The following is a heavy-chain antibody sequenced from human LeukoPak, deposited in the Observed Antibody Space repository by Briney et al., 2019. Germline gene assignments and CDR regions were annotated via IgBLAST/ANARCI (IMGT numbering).Heavy chain of an antibody. J-gene: IGHJ3*02. CDR3: AREVGATSDAFDI. D-gene: IGHD1-26*01. Sequence: SXXVSCKASGGTFISYGISWVRQAPGQGLEWMGGIIPIFGTANYAQKFQGRVTITADESTSTAYMELSSLRSEDTAVYYCAREVGATSDAFDIWGQGTMVTVSS. CDR1: GGTFISYG. CDR2: IIPIFGTA. V-gene: IGHV1-69*13.